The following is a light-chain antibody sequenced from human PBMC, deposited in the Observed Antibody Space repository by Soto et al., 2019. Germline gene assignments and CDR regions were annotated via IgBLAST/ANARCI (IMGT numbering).Light chain of an antibody. CDR2: KAS. CDR1: QTISSW. CDR3: QQYNSYWT. V-gene: IGKV1-5*03. Sequence: DIQMTQSPSTLSGSVGDRFTITCRASQTISSWLAWYQQKPRKAPKLLIYKASSLESGVPSRLSGSGSGTEFTLTISSLQPDDFATYYCQQYNSYWTFGQGTKVDIK. J-gene: IGKJ1*01.